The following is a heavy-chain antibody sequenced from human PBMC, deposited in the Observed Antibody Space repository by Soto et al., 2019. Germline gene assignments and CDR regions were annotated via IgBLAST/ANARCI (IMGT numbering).Heavy chain of an antibody. D-gene: IGHD6-19*01. Sequence: GGSLRLSCAASGFTFSSYAMHWGRQAPGKGLEGVAVISFDGSNKYYADSVKARFTISRDNSKNTLYLQMNSLRAEDTAVYYCSRKHWLDASYASDIWGQGTLVTVSS. J-gene: IGHJ3*02. CDR3: SRKHWLDASYASDI. CDR2: ISFDGSNK. V-gene: IGHV3-30-3*01. CDR1: GFTFSSYA.